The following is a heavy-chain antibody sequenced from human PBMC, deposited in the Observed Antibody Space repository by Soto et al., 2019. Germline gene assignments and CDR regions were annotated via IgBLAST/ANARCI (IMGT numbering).Heavy chain of an antibody. Sequence: GGSLRLSCTASGFTFGDYAMSWFRQAPGKGLEWVGFIRSKAYGGTTEYAASVKGRFTISRDDSKSIAYLQMNSLKTEDTAVYYCTRDLEVVVVAATNYYYYMDVWGKGTTVTVSS. J-gene: IGHJ6*03. CDR1: GFTFGDYA. CDR3: TRDLEVVVVAATNYYYYMDV. V-gene: IGHV3-49*03. D-gene: IGHD2-15*01. CDR2: IRSKAYGGTT.